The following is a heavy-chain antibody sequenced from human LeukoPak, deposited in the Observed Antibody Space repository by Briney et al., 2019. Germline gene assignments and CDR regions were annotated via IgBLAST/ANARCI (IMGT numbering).Heavy chain of an antibody. J-gene: IGHJ4*02. CDR2: ISSSSSYI. Sequence: GGSLRLSCAASGFTFSSYSMNWVRQAPGKGLEWVSSISSSSSYIYYADSVKGRFTISRDNAKNSLYLQMNSLRAEDTAVYYCASSYYGSGHHAYWGQGTLVTVSS. D-gene: IGHD3-10*01. CDR1: GFTFSSYS. V-gene: IGHV3-21*01. CDR3: ASSYYGSGHHAY.